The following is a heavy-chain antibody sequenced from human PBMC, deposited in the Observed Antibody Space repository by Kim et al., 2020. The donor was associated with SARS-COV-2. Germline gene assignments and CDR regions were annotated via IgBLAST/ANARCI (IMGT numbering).Heavy chain of an antibody. CDR3: AKDGSWGGFDS. D-gene: IGHD6-13*01. Sequence: GGSLRLSCAASGFTFSGCAMSWVRQAPGKGLEWVSAIGNSGGITFYADSVKGRFIISRDNSKSTLYLQMSSLRAEDTAVYYCAKDGSWGGFDSWGQGTL. CDR1: GFTFSGCA. V-gene: IGHV3-23*01. CDR2: IGNSGGIT. J-gene: IGHJ4*02.